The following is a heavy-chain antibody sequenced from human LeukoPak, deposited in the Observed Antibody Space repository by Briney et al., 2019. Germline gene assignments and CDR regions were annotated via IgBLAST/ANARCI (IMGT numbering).Heavy chain of an antibody. CDR2: ISGSGGST. V-gene: IGHV3-23*01. D-gene: IGHD2-2*01. CDR1: GFTFSSYA. Sequence: PGGSLRLSCAASGFTFSSYAMSWVRQAPGKGLEWVSAISGSGGSTYYADSVKGRFTISRDNSKNTLYLQMNSLRAEDTAVYYCAGSHVVPAAMWVWGDWGQGILVTVSS. J-gene: IGHJ4*02. CDR3: AGSHVVPAAMWVWGD.